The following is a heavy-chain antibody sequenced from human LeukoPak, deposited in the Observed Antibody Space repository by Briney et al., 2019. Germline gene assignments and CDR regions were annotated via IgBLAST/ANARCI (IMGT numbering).Heavy chain of an antibody. CDR3: ARLSEWFDP. V-gene: IGHV4-34*01. Sequence: SETLSLTCAVYGGSFSGYYWSWIRQPPGKGLEWIGEINHSGSTNYNPSLKSRVTISVDTSKNQFSLKLSSVTAADTAVYYCARLSEWFDPWGQGTLVTVSS. CDR2: INHSGST. J-gene: IGHJ5*02. D-gene: IGHD1-14*01. CDR1: GGSFSGYY.